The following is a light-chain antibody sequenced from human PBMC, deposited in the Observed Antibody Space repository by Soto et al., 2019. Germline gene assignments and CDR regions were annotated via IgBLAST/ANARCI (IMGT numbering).Light chain of an antibody. CDR3: SSYTSSSTLYV. J-gene: IGLJ1*01. V-gene: IGLV2-14*01. Sequence: QSALTPPASVSGSPRQSITISCTGASSDVGGYTYVSWYQQHPGKAPKLIIYEVNNRPSGVSHRFSGSKSGNTASLTISGLQAEDEADYYCSSYTSSSTLYVFGTGTKVTVL. CDR2: EVN. CDR1: SSDVGGYTY.